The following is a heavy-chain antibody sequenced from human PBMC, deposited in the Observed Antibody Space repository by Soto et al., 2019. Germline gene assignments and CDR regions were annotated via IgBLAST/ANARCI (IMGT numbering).Heavy chain of an antibody. CDR3: ARGMIVPGFFDY. Sequence: SETLSLTCTVSGGSISSGGYYWSWIRQHPGRGLEWIGYIYYSGSTYYNPSLKSRVTISVDTSKNQFSLKLSSVTAADTAVYYCARGMIVPGFFDYWGQGTLVTVSS. CDR2: IYYSGST. V-gene: IGHV4-31*03. D-gene: IGHD2-2*01. J-gene: IGHJ4*02. CDR1: GGSISSGGYY.